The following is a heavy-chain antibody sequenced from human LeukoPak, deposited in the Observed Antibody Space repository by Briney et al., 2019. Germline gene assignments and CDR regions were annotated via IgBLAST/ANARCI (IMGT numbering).Heavy chain of an antibody. Sequence: GGSLRLSCAASGFTFSSYGMQWVRQAPGKGLEWVAFIRYDGSNKYYADSVKGRFTISRDNSKNTLYLQMNSLRAEDTAVYYCAEDGNIVVVPAAYYYYYMDVWGKGTTVTVSS. D-gene: IGHD2-2*01. CDR3: AEDGNIVVVPAAYYYYYMDV. V-gene: IGHV3-30*02. J-gene: IGHJ6*03. CDR1: GFTFSSYG. CDR2: IRYDGSNK.